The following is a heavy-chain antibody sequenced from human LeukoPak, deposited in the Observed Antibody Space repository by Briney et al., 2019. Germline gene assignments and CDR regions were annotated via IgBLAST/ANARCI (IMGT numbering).Heavy chain of an antibody. Sequence: ASVKVSCKASGCTFTGYYMHWVRQAPGQGLEWMGWINPNSGGTNYAQKFQGRVTLTRDTSISTAYMELSRLRSDDTAVYYCARVSYGDIPFDYWGQGTLVTVSS. J-gene: IGHJ4*02. V-gene: IGHV1-2*02. D-gene: IGHD4-17*01. CDR3: ARVSYGDIPFDY. CDR1: GCTFTGYY. CDR2: INPNSGGT.